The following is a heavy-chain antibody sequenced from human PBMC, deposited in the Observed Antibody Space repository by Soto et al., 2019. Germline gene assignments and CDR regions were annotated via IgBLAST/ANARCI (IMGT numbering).Heavy chain of an antibody. Sequence: GGSLRLSCAGSGFTFDDFVMHWVRQAPGKGLEWVAGISWNGAYIGYADSVKGRFTISRDNAKNSLYLQMNSLRPEDTALYYCVKDLSYGISSSFHYWGQGTLVPVSS. J-gene: IGHJ4*02. V-gene: IGHV3-9*01. CDR3: VKDLSYGISSSFHY. D-gene: IGHD6-6*01. CDR2: ISWNGAYI. CDR1: GFTFDDFV.